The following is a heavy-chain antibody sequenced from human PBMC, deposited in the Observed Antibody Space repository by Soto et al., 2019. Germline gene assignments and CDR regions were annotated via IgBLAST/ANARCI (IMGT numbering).Heavy chain of an antibody. J-gene: IGHJ5*02. CDR3: AREGDNWFDP. CDR1: GGSISSYY. V-gene: IGHV4-59*01. Sequence: SETLSLTCTLSGGSISSYYWSWLRQPPGKGLEWIGYIYYSGSTNYNPSLKSRVTISVDTSKNQFSLKLSSVTAADTAVYYCAREGDNWFDPWGQGTLVTVPP. CDR2: IYYSGST.